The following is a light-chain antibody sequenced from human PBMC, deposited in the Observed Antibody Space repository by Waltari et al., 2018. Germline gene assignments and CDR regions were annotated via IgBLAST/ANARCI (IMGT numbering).Light chain of an antibody. CDR2: DNN. V-gene: IGLV1-51*01. J-gene: IGLJ3*02. CDR1: SSNIGNNH. CDR3: GTWDSSLSIWV. Sequence: QSVLTQPPSVSAAPGQKVTISCSGSSSNIGNNHVSWYQQLPGTAPKLLIYDNNGRLSGIPARFSATRAGASATLGITGVQTGDEANYYGGTWDSSLSIWVCGGGTKVTVL.